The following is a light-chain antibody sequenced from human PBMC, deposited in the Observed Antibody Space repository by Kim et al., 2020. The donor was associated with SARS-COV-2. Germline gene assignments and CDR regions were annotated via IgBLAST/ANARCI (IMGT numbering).Light chain of an antibody. CDR3: SSYTSSSTWV. J-gene: IGLJ3*02. CDR1: SSDVGGYNY. V-gene: IGLV2-14*03. Sequence: QSALTQPASVSGSPGQSITISCTGTSSDVGGYNYVSWYQQHPGKAPKLMICDVSNRPSGVSNRFSGSKSGNTASLTISGLRAEDEADYYCSSYTSSSTWVFGGGTKLTVL. CDR2: DVS.